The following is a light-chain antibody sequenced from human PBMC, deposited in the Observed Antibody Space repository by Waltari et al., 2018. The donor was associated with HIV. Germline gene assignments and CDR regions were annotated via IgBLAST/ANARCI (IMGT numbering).Light chain of an antibody. CDR1: QNVGNN. V-gene: IGKV3-15*01. CDR3: QHYDNLSRT. J-gene: IGKJ1*01. CDR2: GAS. Sequence: EVVVTQAPAALSVFPGRRGTVSCTTSQNVGNNVAWYQKKYGQSPRLLIYGASTRATGVPGRFGGSGSGTEFNLTIDSLQAVDSAVYYCQHYDNLSRTFGPGTTVEIK.